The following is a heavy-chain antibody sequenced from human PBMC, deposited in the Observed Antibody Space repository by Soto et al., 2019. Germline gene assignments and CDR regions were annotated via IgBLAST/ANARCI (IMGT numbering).Heavy chain of an antibody. D-gene: IGHD2-2*01. CDR1: GFTFSSYG. CDR3: AKEKGYCSSTSCYESYYYYGMDV. CDR2: ISYDGSNK. J-gene: IGHJ6*02. Sequence: QVQLVESGGGVVQPGRSLRLSCAASGFTFSSYGMHWVRQAPGKGLEWVAVISYDGSNKYYADSVKGRFTISRDNSKNTLYLQMNSLRAEDTAVYYCAKEKGYCSSTSCYESYYYYGMDVWGQGTTVTVSS. V-gene: IGHV3-30*18.